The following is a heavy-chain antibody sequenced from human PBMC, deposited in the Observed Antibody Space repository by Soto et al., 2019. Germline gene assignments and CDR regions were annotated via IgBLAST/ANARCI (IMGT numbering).Heavy chain of an antibody. CDR3: ATGRVYFGSEC. D-gene: IGHD3-10*01. V-gene: IGHV4-59*01. CDR1: GGSITSYY. Sequence: QVQLQESGPGLVKPLETLSLTCTVPGGSITSYYWSWVLQPPGKGLEWIGYIYYNGNINYNPSLKSRLTISLDTSKNHFSLRLSSVTAADTAVYYCATGRVYFGSECWGQGTLVTVSS. CDR2: IYYNGNI. J-gene: IGHJ4*02.